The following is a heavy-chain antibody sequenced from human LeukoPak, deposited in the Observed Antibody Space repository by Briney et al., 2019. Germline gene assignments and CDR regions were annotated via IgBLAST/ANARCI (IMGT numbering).Heavy chain of an antibody. CDR3: AKRTDFWSGYYSTKYYFDY. V-gene: IGHV3-23*01. CDR1: GFTFSSYA. D-gene: IGHD3-3*01. Sequence: GGSLRLSCAASGFTFSSYAMSLVRQAPGKGLEWVSASSSSGGSTYYADSVMGRFTISRDNSKNTLYLQMNSLRAEDTAVYYCAKRTDFWSGYYSTKYYFDYWGQGTLVTVSS. CDR2: SSSSGGST. J-gene: IGHJ4*02.